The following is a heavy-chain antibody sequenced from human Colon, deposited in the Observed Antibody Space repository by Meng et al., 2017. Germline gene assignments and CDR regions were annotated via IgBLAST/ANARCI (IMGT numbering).Heavy chain of an antibody. CDR1: GGSISSSNW. CDR3: ASGRKYCSSTSCYGQFDY. D-gene: IGHD2-2*01. CDR2: IYHSGST. V-gene: IGHV4-4*02. Sequence: QVRLQESGPGLVKPSRTLSLTCAVSGGSISSSNWWSWVRQLPGKGLEWIGEIYHSGSTNYNPSLKSRVTISADKSKNQFSLKLSSVTAADTAVYYCASGRKYCSSTSCYGQFDYWGQGTLVTVSS. J-gene: IGHJ4*02.